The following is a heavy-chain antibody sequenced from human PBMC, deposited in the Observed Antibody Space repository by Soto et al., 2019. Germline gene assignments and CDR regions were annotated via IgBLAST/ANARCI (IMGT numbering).Heavy chain of an antibody. D-gene: IGHD6-19*01. CDR3: AREGRIGWLGIDH. CDR1: GYTFTRHG. J-gene: IGHJ4*02. V-gene: IGHV1-18*01. Sequence: QVQLVQSGPEVKKPGASVKVSCTASGYTFTRHGFSWVRQAPGQGLEWMGWISTYDVNTHYAQNFQGRVTMTAATSASKVYMELPSLRTDDTAIYFCAREGRIGWLGIDHWGQGTLVTVSS. CDR2: ISTYDVNT.